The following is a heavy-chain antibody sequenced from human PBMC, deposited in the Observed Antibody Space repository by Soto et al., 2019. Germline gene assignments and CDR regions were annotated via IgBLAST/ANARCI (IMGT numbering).Heavy chain of an antibody. V-gene: IGHV1-18*01. J-gene: IGHJ6*02. CDR1: GYTFTSYG. CDR2: ISAYNGNT. D-gene: IGHD3-22*01. Sequence: QVQLVQSGAEVKKPGASVKVSCKASGYTFTSYGISWVRQAPGQGLEWMGWISAYNGNTNYAQKLQGRVTMTTDTSTSTAYMELRSLRSDDTAVYYCAREGYDSSGYQHAGGHYYYYGMDVWGQGTTVTVSS. CDR3: AREGYDSSGYQHAGGHYYYYGMDV.